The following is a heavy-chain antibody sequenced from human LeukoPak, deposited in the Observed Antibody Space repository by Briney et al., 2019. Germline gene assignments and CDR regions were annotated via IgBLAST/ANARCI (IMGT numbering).Heavy chain of an antibody. CDR3: ARAHLHYGDSIHDLDY. Sequence: ASVKVSSKASGYTFTSYYMHWVRQAPGQGLGWMGTIHPSGGSTSYAQKFQGRVTMTRDTSTSTVYMELSSLRSEDTAVYYCARAHLHYGDSIHDLDYWGQGTLVTVSS. CDR2: IHPSGGST. D-gene: IGHD4-17*01. V-gene: IGHV1-46*01. CDR1: GYTFTSYY. J-gene: IGHJ4*02.